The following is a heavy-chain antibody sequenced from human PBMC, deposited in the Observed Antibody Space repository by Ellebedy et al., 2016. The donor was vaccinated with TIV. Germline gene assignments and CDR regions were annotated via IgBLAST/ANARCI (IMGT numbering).Heavy chain of an antibody. CDR2: IKQDGSEK. D-gene: IGHD1-26*01. J-gene: IGHJ6*02. V-gene: IGHV3-7*04. Sequence: GESLKISCAASGFTFSSYWMSWVRQAPGKGLEWVANIKQDGSEKYYVDSVKGRFTISRANAENSLYLQMNSLRAEDTAVYYCARGENYYGMNVWGQGTTVTVSS. CDR1: GFTFSSYW. CDR3: ARGENYYGMNV.